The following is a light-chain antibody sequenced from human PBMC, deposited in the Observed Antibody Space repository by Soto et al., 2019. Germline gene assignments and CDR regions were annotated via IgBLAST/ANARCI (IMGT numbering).Light chain of an antibody. V-gene: IGKV3-20*01. CDR2: SAS. Sequence: EIVLTQSPGTLSLSPGERATLSCRASQSVSNNYLGWYQQKPGQAPRLLIYSASSRATGIPDRFSGSGSGTDFTLTISRQEPEDFAVYYCQQHGRSPVTFGQGTKVEIK. CDR3: QQHGRSPVT. J-gene: IGKJ1*01. CDR1: QSVSNNY.